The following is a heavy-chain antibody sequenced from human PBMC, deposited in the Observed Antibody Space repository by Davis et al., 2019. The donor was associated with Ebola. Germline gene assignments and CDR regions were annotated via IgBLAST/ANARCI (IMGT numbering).Heavy chain of an antibody. D-gene: IGHD1-20*01. V-gene: IGHV5-51*01. Sequence: KVSCKASGNSFTNFWIGWVRQMPGKGLEWMGLIYTGDSDTRYSPSFRGQVTISADKSITTAYLQWSGLRASDTAMYYCASLRRTITGMDDAFDIWGQGTMVTVSS. CDR1: GNSFTNFW. CDR3: ASLRRTITGMDDAFDI. J-gene: IGHJ3*02. CDR2: IYTGDSDT.